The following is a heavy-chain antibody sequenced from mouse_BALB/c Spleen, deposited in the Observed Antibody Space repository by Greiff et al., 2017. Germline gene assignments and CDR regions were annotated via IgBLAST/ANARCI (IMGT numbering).Heavy chain of an antibody. CDR1: GYAFTNYL. V-gene: IGHV1-54*01. CDR3: ARGGNYGDKDY. CDR2: INPGSGGT. Sequence: VQLQQSGAELVRPGTSVKVSCKASGYAFTNYLIEWVKQRPGQGLEWIGVINPGSGGTNYNEKFKGKATLTADKSSSTAYMQLSSLTSDDSAVYFCARGGNYGDKDYWGQGTSVTVSS. D-gene: IGHD2-1*01. J-gene: IGHJ4*01.